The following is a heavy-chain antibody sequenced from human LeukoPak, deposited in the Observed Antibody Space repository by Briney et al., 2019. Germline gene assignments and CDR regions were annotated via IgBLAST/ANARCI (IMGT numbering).Heavy chain of an antibody. V-gene: IGHV4-61*02. J-gene: IGHJ3*02. Sequence: SETLSLTCTVSGYSISSGDYYWSWIRQPAEKGLEWIGRIYTSGSTNYNPSLKSRVTISVDTSKNQFSLKLTSVTAADTAVYYCARGPYKYDGSGAFDIWGQGTMVTVSS. D-gene: IGHD3-22*01. CDR2: IYTSGST. CDR1: GYSISSGDYY. CDR3: ARGPYKYDGSGAFDI.